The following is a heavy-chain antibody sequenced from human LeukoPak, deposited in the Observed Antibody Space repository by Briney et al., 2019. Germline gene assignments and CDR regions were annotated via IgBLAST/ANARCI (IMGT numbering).Heavy chain of an antibody. CDR3: ARQTLFWGSSSRVPYFDY. D-gene: IGHD6-6*01. Sequence: PSETLSLTCTVSGGSISSSSYYWGWIRQPPGKGLEWIGSIYYSGSTYYNPSLKSRVTISVDTSKNQITLKLSSVTAADTAVYYCARQTLFWGSSSRVPYFDYWGQGTLVTVSS. CDR1: GGSISSSSYY. V-gene: IGHV4-39*01. CDR2: IYYSGST. J-gene: IGHJ4*02.